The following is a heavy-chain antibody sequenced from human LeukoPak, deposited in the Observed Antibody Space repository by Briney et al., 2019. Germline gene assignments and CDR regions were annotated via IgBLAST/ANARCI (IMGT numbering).Heavy chain of an antibody. CDR3: ARVFRDYYFDF. V-gene: IGHV3-21*01. CDR1: GFSLSTYN. Sequence: GGSLRLSCAASGFSLSTYNMNWVRQAPGKGLEWVSSITMSSTYIYYADSVKGRFTISRDNAENSVLLQMNSLRAEDTAVYYCARVFRDYYFDFWGQGTLVSVSS. D-gene: IGHD5-24*01. J-gene: IGHJ4*01. CDR2: ITMSSTYI.